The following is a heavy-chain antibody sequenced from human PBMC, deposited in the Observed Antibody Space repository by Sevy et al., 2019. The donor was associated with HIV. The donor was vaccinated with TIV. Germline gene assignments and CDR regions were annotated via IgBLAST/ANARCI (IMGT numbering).Heavy chain of an antibody. Sequence: GGSLRLSCAASGFTFSTYSMNWVRQAPGKGLEWVSYISSSSSTIYYADSVKGRFTISRDNDKNSLFLQMNSLRDEDTAVYYCARTTYYYGSGSYKYFDYWGQGTLVTVSS. CDR2: ISSSSSTI. D-gene: IGHD3-10*01. CDR1: GFTFSTYS. V-gene: IGHV3-48*02. CDR3: ARTTYYYGSGSYKYFDY. J-gene: IGHJ4*02.